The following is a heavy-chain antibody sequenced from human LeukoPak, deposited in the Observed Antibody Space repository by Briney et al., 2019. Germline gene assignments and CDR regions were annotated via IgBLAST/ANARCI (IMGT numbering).Heavy chain of an antibody. J-gene: IGHJ6*03. CDR2: ISSRGGAI. Sequence: GGSLRLPCAASGFTFSTYEMNWVRQAPGKGLEWVSYISSRGGAIYYADSVKGRFTISRDNAKNSLYLQMNSLRAEDTALYYCARKQLPRSYYYYYYMDVWGKGTTVTVSS. CDR3: ARKQLPRSYYYYYYMDV. D-gene: IGHD6-13*01. CDR1: GFTFSTYE. V-gene: IGHV3-48*03.